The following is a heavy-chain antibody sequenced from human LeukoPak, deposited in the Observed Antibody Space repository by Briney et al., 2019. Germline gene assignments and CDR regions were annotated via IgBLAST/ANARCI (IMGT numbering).Heavy chain of an antibody. CDR1: GFTFSSYG. V-gene: IGHV3-21*04. D-gene: IGHD2-15*01. J-gene: IGHJ4*02. CDR2: ISSSSSYI. CDR3: ATLSVVVVPAELN. Sequence: GGSLRLSCAASGFTFSSYGMHWVRQAPGKGLEWVSFISSSSSYIYYADSMKGRFTISRDNAKNSLYLQMNSLRAEDTAVYYCATLSVVVVPAELNWGQGTLVTVSS.